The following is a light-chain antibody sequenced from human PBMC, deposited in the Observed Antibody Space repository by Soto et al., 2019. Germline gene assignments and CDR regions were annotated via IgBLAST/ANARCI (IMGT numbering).Light chain of an antibody. V-gene: IGLV2-14*01. CDR1: SSDVGGYNY. CDR3: CSYAGSYTHV. CDR2: EVS. Sequence: QSALTQPASVSGSPGQSITISCTGSSSDVGGYNYVSWYQHHPGKAPKLLIFEVSNRPSGVSHRFSGSKSGNTASLTISGLQAEDEADYYCCSYAGSYTHVFGTGTKLTVL. J-gene: IGLJ1*01.